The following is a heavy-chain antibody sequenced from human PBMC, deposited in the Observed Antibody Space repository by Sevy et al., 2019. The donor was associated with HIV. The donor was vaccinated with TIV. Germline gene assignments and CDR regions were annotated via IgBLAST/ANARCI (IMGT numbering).Heavy chain of an antibody. D-gene: IGHD1-20*01. CDR3: VREDNNAPWTLLSFDI. J-gene: IGHJ3*02. Sequence: ASVEVSCKSTGYIFSDYNMHWVRQAPGQGLEWMALINPNSGVTIYAQTFRGRVSLTRDTSMSTAYMELSALTSDDTAVYYCVREDNNAPWTLLSFDIWGQGTLVFISS. V-gene: IGHV1-2*06. CDR2: INPNSGVT. CDR1: GYIFSDYN.